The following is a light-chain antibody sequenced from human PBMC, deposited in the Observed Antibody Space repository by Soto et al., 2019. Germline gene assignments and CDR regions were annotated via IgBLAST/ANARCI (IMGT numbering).Light chain of an antibody. CDR3: QHYSSSPPEFT. CDR1: QSVNSNY. CDR2: GAS. Sequence: EIVLTQSPGTLSVSPGERVTPSCRASQSVNSNYLAWYQQRPGQAPRLLIFGASYRATGIPDRFSGSGSGTDFTLTISRLEPEDFAVYYCQHYSSSPPEFTFGPGTKVDSK. V-gene: IGKV3-20*01. J-gene: IGKJ3*01.